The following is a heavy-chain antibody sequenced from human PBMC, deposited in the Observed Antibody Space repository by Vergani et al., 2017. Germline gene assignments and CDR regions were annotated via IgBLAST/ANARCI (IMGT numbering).Heavy chain of an antibody. CDR2: IYSTGST. V-gene: IGHV4-34*11. D-gene: IGHD2-15*01. J-gene: IGHJ5*02. CDR1: GGSISGYY. CDR3: TRHWAVVAANNWFDP. Sequence: QVQLQQWGPGLLKPSETLSLTCAVYGGSISGYYWSWIRLDPGKGMEWIGYIYSTGSTYYNPSLESRVTMSVDTSKSQFSLKLSSVTAADTAVYYCTRHWAVVAANNWFDPWGQGTLVTVSS.